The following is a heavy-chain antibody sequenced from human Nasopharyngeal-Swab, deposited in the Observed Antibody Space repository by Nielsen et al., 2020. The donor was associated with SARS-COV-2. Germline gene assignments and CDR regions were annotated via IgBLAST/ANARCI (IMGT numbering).Heavy chain of an antibody. CDR2: ISAYNGNT. Sequence: ASVKVSCKASGYTFTSYGISWVRQAPGQGLEWMGWISAYNGNTNYAQKLQGRVTMTTDTSTSTAYMELRSLRSDDTAVYYCAIVGPRKWGDYYGMDVWGQGTTVTVSS. D-gene: IGHD3-16*01. CDR1: GYTFTSYG. J-gene: IGHJ6*02. CDR3: AIVGPRKWGDYYGMDV. V-gene: IGHV1-18*01.